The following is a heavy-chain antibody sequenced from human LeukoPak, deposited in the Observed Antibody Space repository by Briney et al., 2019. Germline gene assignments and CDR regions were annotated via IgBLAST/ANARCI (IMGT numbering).Heavy chain of an antibody. CDR1: GFTFISYE. CDR3: ARDGGLEGDAFDI. D-gene: IGHD3-3*01. J-gene: IGHJ3*02. CDR2: ISGSGSSV. V-gene: IGHV3-48*03. Sequence: GGSLRLSCAASGFTFISYEMNWVRQAPGKGLEGVSYISGSGSSVLYADSVKGRFTISRDNAKNSLWLQMNSLRDEGTAVYYCARDGGLEGDAFDIWGQGTMVTVSS.